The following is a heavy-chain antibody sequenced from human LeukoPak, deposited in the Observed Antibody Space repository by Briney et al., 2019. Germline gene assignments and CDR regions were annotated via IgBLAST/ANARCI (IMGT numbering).Heavy chain of an antibody. CDR1: GGSISGSDYY. V-gene: IGHV4-39*07. J-gene: IGHJ5*02. D-gene: IGHD2-8*01. CDR3: ARLGAVLTSVNWFDP. CDR2: FYHSGSS. Sequence: SETLSLTCSVSGGSISGSDYYWGWVRQPPGKGLEWIGSFYHSGSSYYNSSLKSRLTMSVDPSKNQFSLKLTAVTAADTAVYYCARLGAVLTSVNWFDPWGQGPRSPSPQ.